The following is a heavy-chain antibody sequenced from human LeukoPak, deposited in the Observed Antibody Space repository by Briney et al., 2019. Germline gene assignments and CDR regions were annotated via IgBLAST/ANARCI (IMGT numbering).Heavy chain of an antibody. CDR2: ISWNSGSI. J-gene: IGHJ4*02. CDR3: AKDRGLVGALYYFDY. D-gene: IGHD1-26*01. Sequence: GRSLRLSCAASGFTFDDYAMHWVRQAPGKGLEWVSGISWNSGSIGYADSVKGRFTISRDNAKNSLYLQMNSLRAEDTALYYRAKDRGLVGALYYFDYWGQGTLVTVSS. V-gene: IGHV3-9*01. CDR1: GFTFDDYA.